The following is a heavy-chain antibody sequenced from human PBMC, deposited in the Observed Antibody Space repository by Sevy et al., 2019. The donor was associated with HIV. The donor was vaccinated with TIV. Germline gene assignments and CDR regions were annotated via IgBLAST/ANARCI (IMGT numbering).Heavy chain of an antibody. CDR2: FSFGCGRI. V-gene: IGHV3-23*01. D-gene: IGHD2-8*01. J-gene: IGHJ4*02. CDR1: GFTFAKYS. CDR3: AREGCTQPHDY. Sequence: GGFLRLSCAASGFTFAKYSMSWVRQAPGKGLEWVSTFSFGCGRINYADSVKGRFTISRDDSKNTLFLQMNSLRAEDKATYFCAREGCTQPHDYWGQGTLVTVSS.